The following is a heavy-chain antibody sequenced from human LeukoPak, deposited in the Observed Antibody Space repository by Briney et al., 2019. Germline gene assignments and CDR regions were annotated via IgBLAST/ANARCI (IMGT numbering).Heavy chain of an antibody. D-gene: IGHD4-17*01. CDR3: AKDWRGVTTDYFDY. CDR2: ISGSDYA. CDR1: GFTFSNYA. V-gene: IGHV3-23*01. Sequence: PWGSLRLSCAASGFTFSNYAMGWVRQAPGKGLEWVSGISGSDYAYYTDSVKGRFTISRDNSKNTLYLQMNSLRAEDTAAYYCAKDWRGVTTDYFDYWGQGTLVTVSS. J-gene: IGHJ4*02.